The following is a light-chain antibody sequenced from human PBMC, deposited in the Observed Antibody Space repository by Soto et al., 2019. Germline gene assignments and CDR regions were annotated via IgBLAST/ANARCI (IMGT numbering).Light chain of an antibody. Sequence: DIQMTQSPSSVSASVGDRVSITCRARQGISNWLAWYQQKPGRAHKLLIYTGSSFQSGIPSRFRGTGSLTDFTLTIRSLQTEAGATYYCEQANSFTLNFGGGTQVEIK. V-gene: IGKV1-12*01. J-gene: IGKJ4*01. CDR2: TGS. CDR1: QGISNW. CDR3: EQANSFTLN.